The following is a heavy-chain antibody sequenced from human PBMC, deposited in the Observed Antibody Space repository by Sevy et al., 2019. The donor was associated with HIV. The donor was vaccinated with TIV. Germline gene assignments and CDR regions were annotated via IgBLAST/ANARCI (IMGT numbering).Heavy chain of an antibody. CDR1: GGSVSSGSYY. V-gene: IGHV4-61*01. J-gene: IGHJ4*02. CDR3: ARGGVTVTLFDY. D-gene: IGHD4-17*01. Sequence: SETLSLTCTVSGGSVSSGSYYWSWIRQPPGKGLEWIGYIYYSGSTNYNPSLKSRVTISVDTSKNQFSLKLSSLTAADTAVYYCARGGVTVTLFDYWGQGTLVTVSS. CDR2: IYYSGST.